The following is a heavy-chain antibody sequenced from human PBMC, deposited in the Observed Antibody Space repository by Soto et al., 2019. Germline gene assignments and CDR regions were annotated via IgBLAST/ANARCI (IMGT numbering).Heavy chain of an antibody. J-gene: IGHJ4*02. V-gene: IGHV3-72*01. CDR3: VRDSGRGFYFDY. CDR2: IRNRPNSYTT. CDR1: GFTFSDNY. D-gene: IGHD3-10*01. Sequence: EVQLVESGGGLVQPGGSLRLSCAASGFTFSDNYMDWVRQAPGKGLEWVGRIRNRPNSYTTQYAASVKGRFAVLRDDSEHLVYLQMNDLKTEDTAVYYCVRDSGRGFYFDYWGQGAQVTVSS.